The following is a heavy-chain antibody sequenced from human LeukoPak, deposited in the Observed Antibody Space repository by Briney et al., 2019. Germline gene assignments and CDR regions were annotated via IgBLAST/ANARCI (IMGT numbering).Heavy chain of an antibody. CDR1: GYSISSGYY. Sequence: SETLSLTCTVSGYSISSGYYWGWIRQPPGKGLEWIGSIYHSGSTYYNPSLKSRPIISIDTSKNQFSLRLSSVTAADTAVYYCATTARHCSDFWGQGTLVTVSS. J-gene: IGHJ4*02. CDR2: IYHSGST. D-gene: IGHD6-6*01. V-gene: IGHV4-38-2*02. CDR3: ATTARHCSDF.